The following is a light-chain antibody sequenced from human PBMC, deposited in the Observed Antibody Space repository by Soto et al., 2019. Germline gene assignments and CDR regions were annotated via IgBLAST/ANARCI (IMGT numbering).Light chain of an antibody. CDR1: SSNIGTNA. J-gene: IGLJ1*01. CDR2: NNN. CDR3: SSNAGSDNYV. V-gene: IGLV1-44*01. Sequence: QSVLTQPPSASGTPGQRVTISCSGGSSNIGTNAVNWYQQLPGTAPKLLIYNNNQRPSGVPDRFSGSKSGTSASLTVSGLQADDEADYYCSSNAGSDNYVFGTGTKVTVL.